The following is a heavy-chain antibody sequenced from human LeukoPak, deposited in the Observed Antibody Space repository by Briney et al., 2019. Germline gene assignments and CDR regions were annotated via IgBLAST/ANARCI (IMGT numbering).Heavy chain of an antibody. CDR1: GFSLSDYY. J-gene: IGHJ6*03. V-gene: IGHV3-11*04. D-gene: IGHD1-26*01. CDR2: IGSTI. Sequence: GGSLRLSCVASGFSLSDYYMSWIRQAPGKGLEWVSYIGSTIYYADSVKGRFTISRDNVKNSLYLQMNSLRAEDTAVYYCARDRGIVGTTGYYYMDVWGKGTTVTVSS. CDR3: ARDRGIVGTTGYYYMDV.